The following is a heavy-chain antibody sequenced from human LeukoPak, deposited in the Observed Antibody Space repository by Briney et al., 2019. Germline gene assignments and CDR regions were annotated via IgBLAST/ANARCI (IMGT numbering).Heavy chain of an antibody. J-gene: IGHJ4*02. D-gene: IGHD3-10*01. Sequence: GGSLRLSCAASGFTFSSYWMHWVRQAPGKGLVWVSRINSDGSSTSYADSVKGRFTISRDNSKNTLYLQMNSLRAEDTAVYYCARNYGSGSYGPFDYWGQGTLVTVSS. V-gene: IGHV3-74*01. CDR1: GFTFSSYW. CDR2: INSDGSST. CDR3: ARNYGSGSYGPFDY.